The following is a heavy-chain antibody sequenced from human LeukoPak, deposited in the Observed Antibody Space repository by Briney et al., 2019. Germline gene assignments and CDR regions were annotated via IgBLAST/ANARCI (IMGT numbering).Heavy chain of an antibody. CDR2: INHSGST. CDR3: ARTSSSTDY. Sequence: PSETLALTCAVYGGSFSGYYWSWIRQPPGKGLEWIGEINHSGSTNYNPSLKSRVTISVDTSKNQFSLKLSSVTAADTAVYYCARTSSSTDYWGQGTLVTVSS. CDR1: GGSFSGYY. D-gene: IGHD6-6*01. V-gene: IGHV4-34*01. J-gene: IGHJ4*02.